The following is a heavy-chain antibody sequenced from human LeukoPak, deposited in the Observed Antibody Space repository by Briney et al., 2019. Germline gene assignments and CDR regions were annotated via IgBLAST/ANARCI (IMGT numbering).Heavy chain of an antibody. Sequence: GGSLRLSCAAYGFTFCNAWMSWARQAPGKGLQWVGRIKSKTDGGTTDYAAPVKGRFTISRDDSKNTLYLQMNSLKTEDTAVYYCTTTGEGHSSGWYYFDYWGQGTLVTVSS. J-gene: IGHJ4*02. CDR1: GFTFCNAW. V-gene: IGHV3-15*01. CDR2: IKSKTDGGTT. CDR3: TTTGEGHSSGWYYFDY. D-gene: IGHD6-19*01.